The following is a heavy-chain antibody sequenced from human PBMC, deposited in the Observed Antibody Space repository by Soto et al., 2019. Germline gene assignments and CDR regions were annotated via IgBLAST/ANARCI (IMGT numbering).Heavy chain of an antibody. CDR2: IYHSGST. Sequence: PSETLSLTCAVSGGSISSGGYSWSWIRQPPGKGLEWIGYIYHSGSTYYNQSLKSRVTISVDRSKNQSSLKLSSVTAADTAVYYCARVPDRWGQGTLVTVSS. CDR3: ARVPDR. J-gene: IGHJ5*02. D-gene: IGHD2-2*01. CDR1: GGSISSGGYS. V-gene: IGHV4-30-2*01.